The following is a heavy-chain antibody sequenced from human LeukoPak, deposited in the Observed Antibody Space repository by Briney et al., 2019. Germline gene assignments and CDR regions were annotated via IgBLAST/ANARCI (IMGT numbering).Heavy chain of an antibody. CDR3: ARDPVCDY. Sequence: GGSLRLSCAASGFTFSSYEMNWVRQAPGKGLEWVSYISSSGTTIYYADSVKGRFTISRDNAKNSLYLRMNSLRAEDTAIYYCARDPVCDYWGRGTLVTVSS. J-gene: IGHJ4*02. V-gene: IGHV3-48*03. CDR1: GFTFSSYE. CDR2: ISSSGTTI.